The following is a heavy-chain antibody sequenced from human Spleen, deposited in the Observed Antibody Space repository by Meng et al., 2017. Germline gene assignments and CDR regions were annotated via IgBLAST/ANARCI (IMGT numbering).Heavy chain of an antibody. D-gene: IGHD6-25*01. CDR2: INPKSGDT. V-gene: IGHV1-2*06. CDR3: ARDEDISAAGKLFGDY. J-gene: IGHJ4*02. Sequence: QVQLVQSGAEVKKPGASVKVSCNPSGYNFSDYYLHWGRRAPGQGLEWMGRINPKSGDTHYAQKFQARVTMTGDTSISTAYMELSGLRSDDTAMYYCARDEDISAAGKLFGDYWGQGTLVTVSS. CDR1: GYNFSDYY.